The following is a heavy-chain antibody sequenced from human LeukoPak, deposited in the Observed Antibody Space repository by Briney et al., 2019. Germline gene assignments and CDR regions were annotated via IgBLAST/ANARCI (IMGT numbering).Heavy chain of an antibody. CDR2: IIPIFGTA. CDR3: ARSRRVTMVVTQPYYYYMDV. V-gene: IGHV1-69*05. CDR1: GGTFSSYA. Sequence: SVKLSCKASGGTFSSYAISWVRQAPGQGLEWMGGIIPIFGTANYAQTFQGRVTITTDESKSTAYLELNSLRSEDTAVYYCARSRRVTMVVTQPYYYYMDVWGKGTTVTVSS. D-gene: IGHD4-23*01. J-gene: IGHJ6*03.